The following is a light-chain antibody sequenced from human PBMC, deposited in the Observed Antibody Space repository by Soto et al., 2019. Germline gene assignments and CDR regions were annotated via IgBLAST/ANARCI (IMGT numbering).Light chain of an antibody. CDR3: SSYTSSSTLYV. CDR2: EVS. CDR1: TSDVGGYNY. J-gene: IGLJ1*01. V-gene: IGLV2-14*01. Sequence: QSALTQPASVSGSPGQSITISCTGTTSDVGGYNYVSWYQQHPGKAPKLMIYEVSNRSSGVSNRFSGSKSGNTASLTISGLQAEDEADYSCSSYTSSSTLYVFGTGTKLTVL.